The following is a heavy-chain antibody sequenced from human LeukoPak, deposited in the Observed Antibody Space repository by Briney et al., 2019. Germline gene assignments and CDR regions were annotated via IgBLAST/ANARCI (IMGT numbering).Heavy chain of an antibody. J-gene: IGHJ4*02. D-gene: IGHD6-19*01. V-gene: IGHV5-51*01. CDR2: ISPVDSDT. CDR3: ARQAALAGPGIDY. Sequence: GESLKISCQVSGYNFATYWIGWVRQMPGKGLEWMGIISPVDSDTRYSPSFQGQVTISADKSINTAYLQWSSLRASDTAIYYCARQAALAGPGIDYWGQGTLVTVSS. CDR1: GYNFATYW.